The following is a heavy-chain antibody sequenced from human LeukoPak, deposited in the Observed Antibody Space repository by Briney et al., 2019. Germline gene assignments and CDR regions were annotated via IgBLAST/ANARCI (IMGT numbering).Heavy chain of an antibody. V-gene: IGHV6-1*01. Sequence: SQTLSLTCAISGDSFSSDSAAWNWIRQSPSRGLEWLARTYFRSKWYYDYAFAVKGRITINPDTSKNQFSLQLNSVTPEDTAVYFCARDPVGGSTIFDSWGQGTLVTVSS. J-gene: IGHJ4*02. CDR3: ARDPVGGSTIFDS. D-gene: IGHD1-26*01. CDR2: TYFRSKWYY. CDR1: GDSFSSDSAA.